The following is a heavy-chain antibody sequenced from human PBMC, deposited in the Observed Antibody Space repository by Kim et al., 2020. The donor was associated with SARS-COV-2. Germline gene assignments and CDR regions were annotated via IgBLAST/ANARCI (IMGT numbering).Heavy chain of an antibody. D-gene: IGHD6-13*01. Sequence: SPSLNSRLTITKDTSKNQVVLTMTNMDPVDTATYYCAHRRGSSWYYYFDYWGQGTLVTVSS. CDR3: AHRRGSSWYYYFDY. J-gene: IGHJ4*02. V-gene: IGHV2-5*01.